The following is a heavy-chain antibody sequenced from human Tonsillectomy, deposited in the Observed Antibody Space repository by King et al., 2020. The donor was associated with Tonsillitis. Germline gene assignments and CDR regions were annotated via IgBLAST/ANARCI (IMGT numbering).Heavy chain of an antibody. CDR1: GFTFNSYG. V-gene: IGHV3-30*18. CDR2: ISYDGSNK. J-gene: IGHJ3*02. Sequence: VQLVESGGGVVQSGRSLRLSCAASGFTFNSYGMHWVRQAPGKGLEWVAVISYDGSNKYYADSVKGRFTISRDNSKNTLYLQMNSLRTEDTAVYYCAKGKGGYCSGGSCYWDAFDIWGQGTMVTVSS. D-gene: IGHD2-15*01. CDR3: AKGKGGYCSGGSCYWDAFDI.